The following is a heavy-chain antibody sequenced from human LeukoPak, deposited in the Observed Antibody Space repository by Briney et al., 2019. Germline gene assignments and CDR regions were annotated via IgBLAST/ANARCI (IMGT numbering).Heavy chain of an antibody. CDR1: GGSFSTSG. J-gene: IGHJ6*02. CDR3: ARDHWGIVENGYDYFYYDMDV. V-gene: IGHV1-69*05. CDR2: VIPIYGTP. Sequence: GASVKVSCKASGGSFSTSGFSWVRQAPGQGLEWMGGVIPIYGTPSYAQKFQGRVTITTDESTSTAYMELSSLRSEDTAVYYCARDHWGIVENGYDYFYYDMDVWGQGTTATVSS. D-gene: IGHD7-27*01.